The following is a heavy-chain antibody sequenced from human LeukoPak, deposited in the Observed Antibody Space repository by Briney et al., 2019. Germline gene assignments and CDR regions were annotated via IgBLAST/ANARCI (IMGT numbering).Heavy chain of an antibody. V-gene: IGHV1-3*01. CDR2: INAGDGNT. Sequence: ASVKVSCTASGYTFSYYAIHWVRQAPGQGLEWMGWINAGDGNTKYSQKFQGRVTITRDTSANTAYMELSSLRSEDTAVYYCARGPAGLAKFDYWGPGNPGHRLL. CDR1: GYTFSYYA. J-gene: IGHJ4*02. CDR3: ARGPAGLAKFDY. D-gene: IGHD3/OR15-3a*01.